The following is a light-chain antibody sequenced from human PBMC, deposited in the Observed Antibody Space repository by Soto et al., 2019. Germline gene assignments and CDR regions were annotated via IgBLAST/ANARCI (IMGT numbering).Light chain of an antibody. CDR3: SSYASSNTWV. Sequence: QSVLTQPPSASGSPGQSVTISCTGTTSDVGGYNFVSWYQQHPGKAPKLIIYEVTRRPSGVPDRFSASKSGNTASLTVSGLQADDEAYFYCSSYASSNTWVFGGGTQLTVL. CDR2: EVT. CDR1: TSDVGGYNF. J-gene: IGLJ3*02. V-gene: IGLV2-8*01.